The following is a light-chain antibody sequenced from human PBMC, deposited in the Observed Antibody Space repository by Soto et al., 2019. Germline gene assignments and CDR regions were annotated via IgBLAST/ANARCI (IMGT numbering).Light chain of an antibody. V-gene: IGKV3-11*01. CDR1: QSVSSY. CDR3: QQRSNWPPT. J-gene: IGKJ1*01. CDR2: DAS. Sequence: EIVLTQSPATLSLSPGKTATLSCRASQSVSSYLAWYQQKPGQAPRLLIYDASNRATGIPARFSGGGSGTDFTLTISSLEPEDFAVYYCQQRSNWPPTFGQGTEVEIK.